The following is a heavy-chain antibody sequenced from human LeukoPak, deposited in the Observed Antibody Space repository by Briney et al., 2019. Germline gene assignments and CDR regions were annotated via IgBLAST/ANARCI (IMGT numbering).Heavy chain of an antibody. J-gene: IGHJ4*02. Sequence: GGSLRLSCAASGFTLGNYGMSWVRQAPGKGLEWVSAISGSGGGTYYADSVKGRFTISRDNSKNTLYLQMNSLRAEDTAVYCCAKGSRPVIAATFFDYWGQGTLVTVSS. V-gene: IGHV3-23*01. CDR2: ISGSGGGT. D-gene: IGHD2-15*01. CDR1: GFTLGNYG. CDR3: AKGSRPVIAATFFDY.